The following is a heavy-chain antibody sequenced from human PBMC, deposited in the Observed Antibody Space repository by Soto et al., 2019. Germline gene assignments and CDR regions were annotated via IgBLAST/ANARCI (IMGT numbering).Heavy chain of an antibody. J-gene: IGHJ5*02. V-gene: IGHV4-61*01. Sequence: SETLSLTCTVSGGSVSSGSYYWSWIRQPPGKGLEWIGYVYYSGSTNYNPSLKSRVTMSLDTSNNQFSLKLTSMTAADTAVYYCARGVVVVPAATNWFDPWGQGTLVTVSS. CDR1: GGSVSSGSYY. D-gene: IGHD2-2*01. CDR2: VYYSGST. CDR3: ARGVVVVPAATNWFDP.